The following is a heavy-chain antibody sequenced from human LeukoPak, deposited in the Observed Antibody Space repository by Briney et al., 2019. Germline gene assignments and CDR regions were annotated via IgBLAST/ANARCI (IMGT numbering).Heavy chain of an antibody. CDR2: IYHSGST. Sequence: SETLSLTCTVSGYSISSGYYWGWIRQPPGKGLEWIGSIYHSGSTYYNPSLKSRVTISVDTSKNQFSLKLSSVTAADTAAYYCARGRPADAFDIWGQGTMVTVSS. J-gene: IGHJ3*02. CDR1: GYSISSGYY. V-gene: IGHV4-38-2*02. CDR3: ARGRPADAFDI. D-gene: IGHD1-14*01.